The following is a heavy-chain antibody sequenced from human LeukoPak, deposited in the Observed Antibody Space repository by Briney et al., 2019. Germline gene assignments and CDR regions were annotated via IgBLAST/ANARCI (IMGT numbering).Heavy chain of an antibody. D-gene: IGHD3-10*01. Sequence: GGSLRLSCAASGFTFSSYAMSWVRQAPGKGLEWVSAISGSGGSTYYADSVKGRFTISRDNSKNTLYLQMNSLRAEDTAVYYCARASRGVQGVITPPKYWGQGTLVTVSS. CDR3: ARASRGVQGVITPPKY. CDR1: GFTFSSYA. V-gene: IGHV3-23*01. J-gene: IGHJ4*02. CDR2: ISGSGGST.